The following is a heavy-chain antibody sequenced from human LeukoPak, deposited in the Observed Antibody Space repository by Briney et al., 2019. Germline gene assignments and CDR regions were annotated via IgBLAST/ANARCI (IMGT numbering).Heavy chain of an antibody. CDR2: ISSSSSYI. Sequence: GGSLRLSCAASGFTFSSYSMNWVRQAPGKGLEWVSSISSSSSYIYYADSVKGRFTISRDNAKNSLYLQMNSLRAVDTAVYYCARSEYSSGLGGDYWGQGTLVTVSS. V-gene: IGHV3-21*01. CDR1: GFTFSSYS. CDR3: ARSEYSSGLGGDY. D-gene: IGHD6-19*01. J-gene: IGHJ4*02.